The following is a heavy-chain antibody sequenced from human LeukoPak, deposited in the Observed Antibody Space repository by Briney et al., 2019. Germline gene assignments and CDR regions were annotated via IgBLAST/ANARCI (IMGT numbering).Heavy chain of an antibody. CDR1: GFTFSSYS. CDR3: ARDHYCSGGSCYYYYGMGV. V-gene: IGHV3-48*01. D-gene: IGHD2-15*01. J-gene: IGHJ6*02. Sequence: GGSLRLSCAASGFTFSSYSMNWVRQAPGKGLEWVSYISSSSSTIYYADSVKGRFTISRDNAKNSLYLQMNSLRAEDTAVYYCARDHYCSGGSCYYYYGMGVWGQGTTVTVSS. CDR2: ISSSSSTI.